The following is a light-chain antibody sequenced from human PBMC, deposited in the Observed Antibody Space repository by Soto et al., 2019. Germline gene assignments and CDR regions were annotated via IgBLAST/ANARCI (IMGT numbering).Light chain of an antibody. CDR3: LQYNDWPYT. J-gene: IGKJ2*01. CDR1: QSVGIE. Sequence: EIVVTQSPATLSVSPGDRATLSCRASQSVGIELAWYQQKPGQAPRLLIYGTSTRATGIPARFSGIGSGTEFTLAISSLQSEDFAVYYCLQYNDWPYTFGQGTKLXIK. CDR2: GTS. V-gene: IGKV3-15*01.